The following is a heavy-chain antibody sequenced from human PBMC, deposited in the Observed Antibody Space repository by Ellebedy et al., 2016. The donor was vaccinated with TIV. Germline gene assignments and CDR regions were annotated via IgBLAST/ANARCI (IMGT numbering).Heavy chain of an antibody. Sequence: GESLKISCKGSGFIFSNYWIAWVRQMPGKGLEWMGIIYPGDSDTIYSPSFQGRVTISADKSTNTAYLQWTSLKASDTAMYYCARQASLGGERFDPWGQGTLVTVSS. CDR1: GFIFSNYW. CDR3: ARQASLGGERFDP. D-gene: IGHD3-16*01. J-gene: IGHJ5*02. CDR2: IYPGDSDT. V-gene: IGHV5-51*01.